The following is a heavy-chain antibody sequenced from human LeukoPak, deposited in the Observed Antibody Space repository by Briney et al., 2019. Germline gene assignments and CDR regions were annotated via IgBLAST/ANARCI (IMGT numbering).Heavy chain of an antibody. CDR3: ASHHSGVSATPEDY. Sequence: GGSLRLSCAASGFTFSSYAMSWVRQAPGKGLEWGSGISGGGGSTNYADSVRGRFTISRDNSKNTLYLQMNSLRAEDTAVYYCASHHSGVSATPEDYWGQGTLVTVSS. CDR1: GFTFSSYA. D-gene: IGHD2-15*01. J-gene: IGHJ4*02. CDR2: ISGGGGST. V-gene: IGHV3-23*01.